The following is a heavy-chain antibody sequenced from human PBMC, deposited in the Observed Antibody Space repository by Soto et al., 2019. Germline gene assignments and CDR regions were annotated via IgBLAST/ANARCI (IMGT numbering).Heavy chain of an antibody. CDR1: GYTFTSYG. CDR2: ISAYNGNT. Sequence: WASVKVSCKASGYTFTSYGISWVRQAPGQGLEWMGWISAYNGNTNYAQKLQGRVTMTTDTSTSTAYMELRSLRSDDTAVYYCARGAASSYYYGMDVWGQGTTVTVSS. V-gene: IGHV1-18*01. J-gene: IGHJ6*02. CDR3: ARGAASSYYYGMDV. D-gene: IGHD2-15*01.